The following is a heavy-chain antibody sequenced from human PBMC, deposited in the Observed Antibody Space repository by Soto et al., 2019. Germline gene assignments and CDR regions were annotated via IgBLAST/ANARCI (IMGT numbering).Heavy chain of an antibody. CDR2: INPNSGGT. CDR3: ARAHNDYIWGSYRPDDAFDI. V-gene: IGHV1-2*04. Sequence: GASVKVSCKASGYTFTGYYMHWVRQAPGQGLKWMGWINPNSGGTNYAQKFQGWVTMTRDTSISTAYMELSRLRSDDTAVYYCARAHNDYIWGSYRPDDAFDIWGQGTMVTVSS. D-gene: IGHD3-16*02. CDR1: GYTFTGYY. J-gene: IGHJ3*02.